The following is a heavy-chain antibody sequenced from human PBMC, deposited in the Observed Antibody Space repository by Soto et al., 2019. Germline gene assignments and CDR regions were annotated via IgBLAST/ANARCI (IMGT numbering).Heavy chain of an antibody. V-gene: IGHV1-69*01. D-gene: IGHD6-13*01. J-gene: IGHJ6*04. Sequence: QVLLVQSSAEVKKPGSSVKVSCKASGGTFTSTAFSWVRQAPGQGLEWMVGIIPVLGTPNYAQKFQARLTVTADASTTTVHMELSSLRSDDSAVYYCASSAGLDHLLNYYGLNVWGKGTTVTVSS. CDR1: GGTFTSTA. CDR3: ASSAGLDHLLNYYGLNV. CDR2: IIPVLGTP.